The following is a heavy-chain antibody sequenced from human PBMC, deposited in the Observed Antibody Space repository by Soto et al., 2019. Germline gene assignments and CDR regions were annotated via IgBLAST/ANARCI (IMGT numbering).Heavy chain of an antibody. CDR2: IYYSGST. J-gene: IGHJ4*02. CDR3: ARAAMITFGGALDY. Sequence: SETLSLTCTVSGGSISSGDYYWSWIRQPPGKGLEWIGYIYYSGSTYYNPSLKSRVTISVDTSKNQFSLKLSSVTAADTAVYYCARAAMITFGGALDYWGQGTLVTV. CDR1: GGSISSGDYY. V-gene: IGHV4-30-4*01. D-gene: IGHD3-16*01.